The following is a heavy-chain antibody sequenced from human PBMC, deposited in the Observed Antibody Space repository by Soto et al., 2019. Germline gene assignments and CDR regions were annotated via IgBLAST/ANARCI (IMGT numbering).Heavy chain of an antibody. J-gene: IGHJ6*03. Sequence: SETLSLTCTVSGGSISSYYWSWIRQPPGKGLEWIGYIYYSGSTSYNPSLKSRVTISVDTSKNQFSLKLSSVTAADTAVYYCARHLEAALVPAAIPYYYYYYMDVWGKGTTVTVSS. V-gene: IGHV4-59*08. CDR3: ARHLEAALVPAAIPYYYYYYMDV. CDR1: GGSISSYY. D-gene: IGHD2-2*01. CDR2: IYYSGST.